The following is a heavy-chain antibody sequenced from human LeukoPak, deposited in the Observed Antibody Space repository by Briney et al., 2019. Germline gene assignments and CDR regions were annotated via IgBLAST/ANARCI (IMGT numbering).Heavy chain of an antibody. V-gene: IGHV4-34*01. CDR3: ARERVVTMIVVVPGGFDP. CDR2: INHSGST. D-gene: IGHD3-22*01. J-gene: IGHJ5*02. CDR1: GGSFSGYY. Sequence: SETLSLTCAVYGGSFSGYYWSWIRQPPGKGLEWIGEINHSGSTNYNPSLKSRVTISVDTSKNQFSLKLSSVTAADTAVYYCARERVVTMIVVVPGGFDPCGQGTLVNVSS.